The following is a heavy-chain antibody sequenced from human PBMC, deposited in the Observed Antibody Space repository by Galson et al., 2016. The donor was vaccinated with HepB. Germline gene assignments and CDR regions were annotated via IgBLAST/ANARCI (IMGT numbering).Heavy chain of an antibody. CDR1: GFTFSNYA. CDR3: TKDVVGGDYA. J-gene: IGHJ4*02. D-gene: IGHD4-17*01. V-gene: IGHV3-23*01. Sequence: SLRLSCAASGFTFSNYAMSWVRQAPGKGLEWVSGISGRGGSTYFAASVKGRFTISRDNSKNTLFLQMNSLRAEDTAVYFCTKDVVGGDYAWGQGTLVTVSS. CDR2: ISGRGGST.